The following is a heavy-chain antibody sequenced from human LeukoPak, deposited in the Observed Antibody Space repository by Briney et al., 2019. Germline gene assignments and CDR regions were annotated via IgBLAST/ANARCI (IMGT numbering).Heavy chain of an antibody. J-gene: IGHJ5*02. CDR3: ARGAVFWSGYYRIPDRGHWFDP. Sequence: SETLSLTCAVYGGSFSGYYWSWIRQPPGKGLEWIGEINHSGSTNYNPSLKSRVTISVATSKNQFSLKLSSVTAADTAVYYCARGAVFWSGYYRIPDRGHWFDPWGQGTLVTVSS. CDR1: GGSFSGYY. D-gene: IGHD3-3*01. CDR2: INHSGST. V-gene: IGHV4-34*01.